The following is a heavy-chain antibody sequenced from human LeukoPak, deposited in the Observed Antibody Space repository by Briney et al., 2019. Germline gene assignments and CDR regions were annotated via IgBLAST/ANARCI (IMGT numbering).Heavy chain of an antibody. Sequence: ASVKVSCKASGYTFTSYYMHWVRQAPGQGLEWMGIINPSGGSTSYAQKFQGRVTMTTDTSTSTAYMELRSLRSDDTAVYYCARDGMFAFDIWGQGTMVTVSS. CDR2: INPSGGST. CDR1: GYTFTSYY. J-gene: IGHJ3*02. CDR3: ARDGMFAFDI. V-gene: IGHV1-46*01. D-gene: IGHD1-26*01.